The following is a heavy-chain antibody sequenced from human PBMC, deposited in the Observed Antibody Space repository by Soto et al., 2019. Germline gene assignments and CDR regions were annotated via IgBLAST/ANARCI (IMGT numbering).Heavy chain of an antibody. CDR2: ITRDGSST. CDR3: GRGANGYYYFDY. Sequence: EVQLVESGGGLVQPGGSLRLSCAASGFSLSDYWMHWVRQAPGEGLVWLSRITRDGSSTNYADSVKGRFTISRDNAKNTLYLQVNSRRGEDTAVYYCGRGANGYYYFDYWGQGTLVTVSS. D-gene: IGHD5-18*01. J-gene: IGHJ4*02. CDR1: GFSLSDYW. V-gene: IGHV3-74*01.